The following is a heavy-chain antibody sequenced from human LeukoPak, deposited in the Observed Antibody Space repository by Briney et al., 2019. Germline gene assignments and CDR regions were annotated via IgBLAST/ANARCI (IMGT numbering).Heavy chain of an antibody. D-gene: IGHD5-24*01. CDR3: TREGGPMNKLQFIDY. J-gene: IGHJ4*02. Sequence: GGSLRLSCAASGFTFSDYYMSWIRQAPGKGLEWVSYISSSGSTIYYADSVKGRFTISRDNAKNSLYLQMNSLRAEDTAVYYCTREGGPMNKLQFIDYWGQGTLVTVSS. CDR1: GFTFSDYY. CDR2: ISSSGSTI. V-gene: IGHV3-11*01.